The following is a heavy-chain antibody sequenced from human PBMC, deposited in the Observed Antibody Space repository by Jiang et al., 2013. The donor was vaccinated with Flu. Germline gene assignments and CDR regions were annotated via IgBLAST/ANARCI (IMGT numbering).Heavy chain of an antibody. CDR3: AKDWGGRYSGYDYDPRDDDY. CDR1: GFTFSSYG. J-gene: IGHJ4*02. CDR2: IWYDGSNK. V-gene: IGHV3-30*18. D-gene: IGHD5-12*01. Sequence: ASGFTFSSYGMHWVRQAPGKGLEWVAVIWYDGSNKYYADSVKGRFTISRDNSKNTLYLQMNSLRAEDTAVYYCAKDWGGRYSGYDYDPRDDDYWGQGTLVTVSS.